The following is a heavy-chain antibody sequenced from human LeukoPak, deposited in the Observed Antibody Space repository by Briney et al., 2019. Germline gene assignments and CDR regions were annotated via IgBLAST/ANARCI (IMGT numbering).Heavy chain of an antibody. Sequence: SETLSLTCTVSGGSISSYYWSWIRQPPGKGLEWIGYIYYSGSTNYNPSLKSRVTISVDRSKNQFSLKLSSVTAADTAVYYCAREVTAIDYWGQGTLVTVSS. CDR1: GGSISSYY. J-gene: IGHJ4*02. CDR2: IYYSGST. V-gene: IGHV4-59*12. D-gene: IGHD5-18*01. CDR3: AREVTAIDY.